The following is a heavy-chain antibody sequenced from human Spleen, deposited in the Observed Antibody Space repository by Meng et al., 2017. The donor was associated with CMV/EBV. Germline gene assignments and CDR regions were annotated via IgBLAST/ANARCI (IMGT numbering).Heavy chain of an antibody. D-gene: IGHD3-3*01. V-gene: IGHV1-18*01. Sequence: FPSYSITWVRQAPGQGLEWLGWINAHNGNTNYPQKFQGRVTMTAATSTSTAYMQLRSLRSDDTAVYYCARGRARNEFWSGQPPPPDSWGQGTLVTVSS. CDR1: FPSYS. J-gene: IGHJ4*02. CDR2: INAHNGNT. CDR3: ARGRARNEFWSGQPPPPDS.